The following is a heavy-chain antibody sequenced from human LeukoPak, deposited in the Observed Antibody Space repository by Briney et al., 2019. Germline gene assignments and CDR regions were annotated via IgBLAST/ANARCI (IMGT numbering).Heavy chain of an antibody. V-gene: IGHV4-59*01. CDR2: LYYSGNT. CDR1: GGSISSYY. Sequence: PSETLSLTCTVSGGSISSYYWHWIRQPPGKGLEWIGYLYYSGNTNYNPSLKSRVTISVDTSKNQFSLKLSSVTAADTAVYYCARAGRFQRYYFDYWGQGTLVTVSS. CDR3: ARAGRFQRYYFDY. J-gene: IGHJ4*02. D-gene: IGHD1-26*01.